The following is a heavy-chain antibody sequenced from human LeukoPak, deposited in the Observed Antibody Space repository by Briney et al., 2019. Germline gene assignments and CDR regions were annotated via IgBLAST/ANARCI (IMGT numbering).Heavy chain of an antibody. CDR2: IYYSGST. CDR3: ARHSMRYSPEDY. D-gene: IGHD2-8*01. V-gene: IGHV4-39*01. CDR1: GGSISSSSYY. Sequence: SETLSLTCTVSGGSISSSSYYWGWIRQPPGEGLEWIGSIYYSGSTYYNPSLKSRVTISVDTSKNQFSLKLSSVTAADTAVYYCARHSMRYSPEDYWGQGTLVTVSS. J-gene: IGHJ4*02.